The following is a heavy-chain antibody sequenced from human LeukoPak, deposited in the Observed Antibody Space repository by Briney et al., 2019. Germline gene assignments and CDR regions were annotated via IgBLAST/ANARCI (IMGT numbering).Heavy chain of an antibody. CDR2: IRSDGST. CDR3: ANRSPTNTLEDYYYYGMDV. Sequence: PGGSLRLSCTASGFTVSSNYMSWVRQAPGKGLEWVSVIRSDGSTNHADSVKGRCTISRDNSKNTLYLQMNSLRAEDTAVYYCANRSPTNTLEDYYYYGMDVWGQGTTVTVSS. J-gene: IGHJ6*02. CDR1: GFTVSSNY. D-gene: IGHD3-16*02. V-gene: IGHV3-53*01.